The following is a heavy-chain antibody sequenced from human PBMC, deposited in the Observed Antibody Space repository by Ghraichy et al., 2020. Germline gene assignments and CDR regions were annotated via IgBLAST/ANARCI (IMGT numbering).Heavy chain of an antibody. J-gene: IGHJ4*02. CDR3: ARFQYSYGSYYFDY. CDR1: GGTISSSSYY. Sequence: SETLSLTCTVSGGTISSSSYYWGWIRQPPGQGLEWIGSIYYSGSTYYNPSRKSRVTISVDTSKNQFSLKLSPVTAADTAVYCCARFQYSYGSYYFDYWGQGTLVTVSS. CDR2: IYYSGST. D-gene: IGHD5-18*01. V-gene: IGHV4-39*01.